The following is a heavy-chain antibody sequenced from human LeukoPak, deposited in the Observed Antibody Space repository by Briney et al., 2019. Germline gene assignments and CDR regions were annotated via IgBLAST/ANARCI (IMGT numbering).Heavy chain of an antibody. CDR3: ARSLGYTSGWYSGSFYYYYMDI. CDR2: IYYNGTT. CDR1: GGSISRHY. J-gene: IGHJ6*03. V-gene: IGHV4-59*11. D-gene: IGHD6-13*01. Sequence: NPSETLSLTCSVSGGSISRHYWNWIRQSPGEGLEWIGYIYYNGTTKYNPSLKSRVTISLDTSKNQFSLKLSSVTAADTALYYCARSLGYTSGWYSGSFYYYYMDIWAKGPRSPSP.